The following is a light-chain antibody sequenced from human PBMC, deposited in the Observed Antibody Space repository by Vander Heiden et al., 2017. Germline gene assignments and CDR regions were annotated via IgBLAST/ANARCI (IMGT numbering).Light chain of an antibody. CDR2: SAS. Sequence: EILMTQSPVTLSASPAETATLSCRASKSISRNVAWYQQKRGQAPRLLIHSASTRASGIPARFSGSGFGTELTLTIRSLQSEDFALYYCQQYNNWPSGTFGQGTKVEIK. CDR1: KSISRN. V-gene: IGKV3-15*01. CDR3: QQYNNWPSGT. J-gene: IGKJ1*01.